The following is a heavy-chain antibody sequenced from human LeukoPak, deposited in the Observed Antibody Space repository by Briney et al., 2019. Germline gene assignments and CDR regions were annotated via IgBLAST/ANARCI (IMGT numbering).Heavy chain of an antibody. D-gene: IGHD3-3*01. CDR2: IYFSGNT. V-gene: IGHV4-59*01. J-gene: IGHJ4*02. CDR1: SGSLDNYD. CDR3: ARHLWSEYHKFDY. Sequence: SETLSLTCTLSSGSLDNYDWSWLRQPAGKGLEWIGQIYFSGNTNYNPSFKSRVTISVDRSNNQFSLKLSSVTAADTAVYYCARHLWSEYHKFDYWGQGTLVTVSS.